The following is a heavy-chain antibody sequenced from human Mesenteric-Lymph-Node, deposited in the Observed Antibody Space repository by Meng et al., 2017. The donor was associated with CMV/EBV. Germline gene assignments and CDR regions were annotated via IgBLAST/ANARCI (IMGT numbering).Heavy chain of an antibody. D-gene: IGHD3-3*01. V-gene: IGHV3-48*03. Sequence: LSLTCAASGFTFSSYEMNWVRQAPGKGLEWVSYISSSGSTIYYADSVKGRFTISRDNAKNSLYLQMNSLRAEDTAVYYCARVPVFGVVITYYYYGMDVWGQGTTVTVSS. J-gene: IGHJ6*02. CDR3: ARVPVFGVVITYYYYGMDV. CDR1: GFTFSSYE. CDR2: ISSSGSTI.